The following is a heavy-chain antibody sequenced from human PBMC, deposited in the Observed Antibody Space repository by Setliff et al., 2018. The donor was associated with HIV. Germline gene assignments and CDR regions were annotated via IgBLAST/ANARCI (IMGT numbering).Heavy chain of an antibody. D-gene: IGHD1-26*01. CDR2: VKSKADGGTI. Sequence: PGGSLRLSCVASGITFSSYWMSWVRQAPGKGLEWVGRVKSKADGGTIDYAAPVKGRFTISRDDSKNTLYLQMNSLTTDDTAVYFCVTGSQLPMDYWGQGTLVTVSS. V-gene: IGHV3-15*01. CDR1: GITFSSYW. J-gene: IGHJ4*02. CDR3: VTGSQLPMDY.